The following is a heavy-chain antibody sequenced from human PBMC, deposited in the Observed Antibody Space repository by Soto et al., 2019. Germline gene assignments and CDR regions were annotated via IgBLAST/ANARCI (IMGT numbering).Heavy chain of an antibody. D-gene: IGHD3-16*02. Sequence: AGSLGLPCASCGFTFSSYAMSGARQAPGKGLEWVSAISGSGGSTYYADSVKGRFTISRDNSKNTLYLQMNSLRAEDTAVYYCAKRPVWGSYRYLGAFDIWGQGTMVTVSS. J-gene: IGHJ3*02. CDR2: ISGSGGST. CDR3: AKRPVWGSYRYLGAFDI. V-gene: IGHV3-23*01. CDR1: GFTFSSYA.